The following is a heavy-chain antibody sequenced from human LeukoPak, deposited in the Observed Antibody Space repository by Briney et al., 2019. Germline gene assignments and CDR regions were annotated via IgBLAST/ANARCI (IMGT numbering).Heavy chain of an antibody. CDR3: SRGHNWRDWFDA. CDR1: GGSMSSYY. J-gene: IGHJ5*02. V-gene: IGHV4-4*07. CDR2: IHGSGIS. Sequence: PSETLSLTSRVSGGSMSSYYCSWIRQPAGKGLEWIGRIHGSGISNYNPSLKSRVTMTLDTSKNEFSLKVASVTAADTAVYYCSRGHNWRDWFDAWGQGTLVTVSS. D-gene: IGHD1-20*01.